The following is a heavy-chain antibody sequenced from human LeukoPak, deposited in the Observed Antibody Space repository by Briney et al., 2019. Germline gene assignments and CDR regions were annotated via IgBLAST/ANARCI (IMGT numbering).Heavy chain of an antibody. D-gene: IGHD7-27*01. V-gene: IGHV4-34*01. J-gene: IGHJ5*01. CDR3: AKGVWAPRFDS. CDR1: GASFSYDY. CDR2: INHSGSI. Sequence: SETLSLTCAVYGASFSYDYWSWIRQTPGKGLEWIGEINHSGSITYNPSLKSRVTISAEKSKSQFSLRLTSVTAADTAVYYCAKGVWAPRFDSWGQGTLVTVSS.